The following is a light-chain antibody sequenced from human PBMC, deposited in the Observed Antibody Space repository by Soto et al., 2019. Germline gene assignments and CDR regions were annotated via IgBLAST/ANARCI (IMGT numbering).Light chain of an antibody. V-gene: IGLV1-51*01. Sequence: QSVLTQPPSVSGAPGQKVTISCSGSSTNIGNNYVSWYQHLPGTAPKLLIYDNSERPSGIPDRFSGSKSGTSATLGITGLQTGDEADYYCGTWDSSLGAGVFGGGTKLTVL. CDR3: GTWDSSLGAGV. J-gene: IGLJ2*01. CDR2: DNS. CDR1: STNIGNNY.